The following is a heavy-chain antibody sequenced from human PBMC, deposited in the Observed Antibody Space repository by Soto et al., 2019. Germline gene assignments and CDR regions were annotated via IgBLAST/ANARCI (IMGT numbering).Heavy chain of an antibody. V-gene: IGHV3-23*01. CDR1: GFTFSSYA. Sequence: GGSLRLSCAASGFTFSSYAMSWVRQAPGKGLEWVSAISGSGGSTYYADSVKGRFTISRDNSKNTLYLQMNSLRAEDTAVYYCAKDHDSSGYYMTNYFDYWGQGTLVTVSS. J-gene: IGHJ4*02. CDR3: AKDHDSSGYYMTNYFDY. D-gene: IGHD3-22*01. CDR2: ISGSGGST.